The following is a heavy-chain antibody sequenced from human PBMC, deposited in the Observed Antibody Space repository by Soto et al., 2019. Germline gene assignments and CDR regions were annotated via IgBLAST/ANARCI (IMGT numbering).Heavy chain of an antibody. CDR3: AAPNDDFWSAHGY. V-gene: IGHV4-61*01. CDR2: VYYSGST. J-gene: IGHJ4*02. CDR1: GGSVGTVSYY. D-gene: IGHD3-3*01. Sequence: SETLSLTCTVSGGSVGTVSYYWTWIRQPPGKGLEWIGYVYYSGSTNYSPSLKTRVTMSVDTSKNQFSLKLNSVTAADTAVYYCAAPNDDFWSAHGYWGQGTLVTVSS.